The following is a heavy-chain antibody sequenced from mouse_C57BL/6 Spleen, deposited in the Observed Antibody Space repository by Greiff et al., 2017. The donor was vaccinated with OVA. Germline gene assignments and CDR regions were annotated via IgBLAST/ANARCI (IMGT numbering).Heavy chain of an antibody. V-gene: IGHV1-50*01. CDR3: ARWTFYDYDSFAY. CDR1: GYTFTSYW. CDR2: IAPSDSYT. D-gene: IGHD2-4*01. Sequence: QVQLQQPGAELVKPGASVKLSCKASGYTFTSYWMQWVKQRPGQGLEWIGEIAPSDSYTNSNQKFKGKATLTVDTSSSTAYMQLSSLTSEDSAVYYCARWTFYDYDSFAYWGQGTLVTVSA. J-gene: IGHJ3*01.